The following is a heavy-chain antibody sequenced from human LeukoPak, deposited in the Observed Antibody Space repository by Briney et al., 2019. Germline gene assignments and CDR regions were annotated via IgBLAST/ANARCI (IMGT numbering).Heavy chain of an antibody. CDR2: ITYDGSNK. Sequence: GGSLRLSCAASGFTFSSYGMHWVRQAPGKGLEWVAVITYDGSNKYYADSVKGRFTISRDNSKNTLYLQMNSLRAEDTAVYYCANLDSGYDPSSFDYWGQGTLVTVSS. V-gene: IGHV3-30*18. J-gene: IGHJ4*02. CDR1: GFTFSSYG. CDR3: ANLDSGYDPSSFDY. D-gene: IGHD5-12*01.